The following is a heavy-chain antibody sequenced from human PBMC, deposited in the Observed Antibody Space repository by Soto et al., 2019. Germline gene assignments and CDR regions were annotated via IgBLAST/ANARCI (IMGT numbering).Heavy chain of an antibody. CDR2: LYYSRIT. CDR1: GVSVSSDSYY. D-gene: IGHD3-3*01. CDR3: ARVDEGGNSFGPLDS. V-gene: IGHV4-61*01. J-gene: IGHJ4*02. Sequence: QVQLQESGPGLVKPSETLSLTCNVSGVSVSSDSYYWTWIRQPPGKGLEWIGYLYYSRITNYHPSLKGRVTISIDPSKNQFSLRLTSVTAADTALYYCARVDEGGNSFGPLDSWGQGTLVTVSS.